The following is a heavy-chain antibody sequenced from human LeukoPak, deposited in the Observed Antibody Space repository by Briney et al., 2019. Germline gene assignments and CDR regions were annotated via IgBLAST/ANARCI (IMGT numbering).Heavy chain of an antibody. Sequence: GGSLRLSCAASGFTVSSNYMSWVRQAPGKGLEWVSVIYSGGSTYYADSVKGRFTISRDNSKNTLYLQMNSLRAEDTAVYYCARDGMYYYGSGSYDYWGQGTLVTVSS. CDR2: IYSGGST. CDR1: GFTVSSNY. D-gene: IGHD3-10*01. CDR3: ARDGMYYYGSGSYDY. J-gene: IGHJ4*02. V-gene: IGHV3-66*01.